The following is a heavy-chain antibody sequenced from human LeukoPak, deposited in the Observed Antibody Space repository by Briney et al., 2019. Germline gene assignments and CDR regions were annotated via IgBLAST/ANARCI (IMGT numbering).Heavy chain of an antibody. D-gene: IGHD4-23*01. CDR2: ISGNGDST. Sequence: PGGSLRLSCAASGFTFSSYSMSWVRQAPGRGLEWVSAISGNGDSTYYADSVKGRFTISRDNSKNTLFLQMSSLRAEDTAVYYCAKGDYGGDFRYFDYWGQGTLVTASS. CDR3: AKGDYGGDFRYFDY. CDR1: GFTFSSYS. J-gene: IGHJ4*02. V-gene: IGHV3-23*01.